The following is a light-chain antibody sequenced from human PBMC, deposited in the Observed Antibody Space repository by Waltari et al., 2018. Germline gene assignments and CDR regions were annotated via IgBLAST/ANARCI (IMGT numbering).Light chain of an antibody. CDR3: QQYNRWPPIT. Sequence: EIVMTQPPATLSVSPGDRATLSCRASQNIYSNLAWYQQKPGQPPRLLIYDASTRATGIPARFTGSGSGTEFTLTISSLQSEDSAVYSCQQYNRWPPITFGQGTRLEIK. J-gene: IGKJ5*01. V-gene: IGKV3D-15*01. CDR1: QNIYSN. CDR2: DAS.